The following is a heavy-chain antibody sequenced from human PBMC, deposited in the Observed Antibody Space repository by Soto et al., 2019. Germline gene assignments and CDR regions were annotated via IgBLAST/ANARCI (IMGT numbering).Heavy chain of an antibody. CDR3: ARDGYRDTPLAGLYTWFDP. CDR1: GFIFSNYE. CDR2: ISVSGRTI. V-gene: IGHV3-48*03. D-gene: IGHD5-18*01. Sequence: DVQLVESGGGLVQPGGSLRLSCTASGFIFSNYEMNWVRQAPGKGLEWVAYISVSGRTIYYADSVKGRFTISRDNAKKSLFLQLDSLRAEDTAVYHCARDGYRDTPLAGLYTWFDPWGQGTQVTVSS. J-gene: IGHJ5*02.